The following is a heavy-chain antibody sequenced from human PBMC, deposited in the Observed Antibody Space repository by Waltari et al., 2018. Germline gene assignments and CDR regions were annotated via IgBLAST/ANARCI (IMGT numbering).Heavy chain of an antibody. CDR3: ARAAQPSSIAAGWYYYYGMDV. CDR1: GGTFSSYA. D-gene: IGHD6-25*01. J-gene: IGHJ6*02. V-gene: IGHV1-69*01. Sequence: QVQLVQSGAEVKKPGSSVKVSCKASGGTFSSYAISWVRQAPGQGLEGMGGIIPIFGTANYAQKFQGRVTITADESTSTAYMELSSLRSEDTAVYYCARAAQPSSIAAGWYYYYGMDVWGQGTTVTVSS. CDR2: IIPIFGTA.